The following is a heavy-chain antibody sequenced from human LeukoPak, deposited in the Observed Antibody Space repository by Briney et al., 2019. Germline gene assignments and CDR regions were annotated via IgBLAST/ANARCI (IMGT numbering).Heavy chain of an antibody. J-gene: IGHJ6*02. CDR1: GYSFTTYW. D-gene: IGHD5-18*01. V-gene: IGHV5-51*01. CDR2: IYPGDSDT. CDR3: ARRVGYSYGYGRYYYYGMDV. Sequence: HGESLKISCKGSGYSFTTYWIGWVRQMPGKGLEWMGIIYPGDSDTRYSPSFQGQVTISADKSISTAYLQWSSLKASDTAMYYCARRVGYSYGYGRYYYYGMDVWGQGTTVTVSS.